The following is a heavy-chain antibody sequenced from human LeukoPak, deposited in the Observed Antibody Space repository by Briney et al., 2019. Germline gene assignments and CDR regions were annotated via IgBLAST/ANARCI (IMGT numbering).Heavy chain of an antibody. J-gene: IGHJ6*04. CDR2: IDPSDSYT. CDR3: ASMVEGSNYGMDV. D-gene: IGHD2-15*01. CDR1: GYSFTSYW. V-gene: IGHV5-10-1*01. Sequence: AGESLKISCKGSGYSFTSYWISWVRQMPGKGLEWMGRIDPSDSYTNYSPSFQGHVTISADKSISTAYLQWSSLKASDTAMYYCASMVEGSNYGMDVWGKGTTVTVSS.